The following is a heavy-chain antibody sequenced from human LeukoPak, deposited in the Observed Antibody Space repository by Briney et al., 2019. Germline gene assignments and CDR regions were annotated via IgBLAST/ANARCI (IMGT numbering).Heavy chain of an antibody. D-gene: IGHD6-6*01. CDR2: ISSSSSYI. Sequence: KPGGSLRLSCAASGFTFSSYSMSWVRQAPGKGLEWVSSISSSSSYIYYADSVKGRFTISRDNAKNSLYLQMNSPRAEDTAVYYCARDALYSSSSEGDFDYWGQGTLVTVSS. CDR3: ARDALYSSSSEGDFDY. CDR1: GFTFSSYS. V-gene: IGHV3-21*01. J-gene: IGHJ4*02.